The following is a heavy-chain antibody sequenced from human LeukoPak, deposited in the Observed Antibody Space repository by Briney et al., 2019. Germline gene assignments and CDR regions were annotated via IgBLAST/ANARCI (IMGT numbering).Heavy chain of an antibody. Sequence: HPSETLSLTCTVSGGSVSSGSYYWSWIRQPPGKGLEWIGYIYYSGSTNYNPSLKSRVTISVDTSKNQFSLKLSSVTAADTAVYYCARSGLRRSSFSTKYCSSTSCHEKMFDYWGQGTLVTVSS. V-gene: IGHV4-61*01. D-gene: IGHD2-2*01. J-gene: IGHJ4*02. CDR1: GGSVSSGSYY. CDR2: IYYSGST. CDR3: ARSGLRRSSFSTKYCSSTSCHEKMFDY.